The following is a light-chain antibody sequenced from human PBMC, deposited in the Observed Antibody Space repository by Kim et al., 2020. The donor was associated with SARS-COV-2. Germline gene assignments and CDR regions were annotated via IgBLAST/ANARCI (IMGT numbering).Light chain of an antibody. Sequence: EIVLTQSPGTLSLSPGERATLSCRASQSVSSSYLAWYQQNPGQAPRLLIYGASSRATGIPDRFSGSGSGTDFTLTISRLEPEDFAVYYCQQYGSSSGYTFGQGTKLEI. CDR3: QQYGSSSGYT. CDR1: QSVSSSY. J-gene: IGKJ2*01. CDR2: GAS. V-gene: IGKV3-20*01.